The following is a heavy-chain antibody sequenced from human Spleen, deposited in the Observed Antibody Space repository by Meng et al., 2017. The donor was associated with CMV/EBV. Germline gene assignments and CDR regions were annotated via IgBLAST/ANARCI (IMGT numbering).Heavy chain of an antibody. Sequence: SLNTRGVAVAWIRQPPAKALEWLALVYWDDDKRYRPALKGRLTITKDTSRSQVVLTMTNVDPVDTATYYCAHVFGSGSYFDYWYFDFWGRGTLVTVSS. CDR2: VYWDDDK. D-gene: IGHD3-10*01. CDR1: SLNTRGVA. V-gene: IGHV2-5*02. CDR3: AHVFGSGSYFDYWYFDF. J-gene: IGHJ2*01.